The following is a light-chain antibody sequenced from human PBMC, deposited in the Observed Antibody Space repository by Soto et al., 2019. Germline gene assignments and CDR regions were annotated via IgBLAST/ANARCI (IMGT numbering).Light chain of an antibody. V-gene: IGKV4-1*01. CDR2: WAS. J-gene: IGKJ1*01. Sequence: DIVLPQSPDSLAVSLGGRASIHSNSSQSVLYSSNNNNYLAWYQQKPGQPPKVLIYWASTRESGVPERVSGSGSGPDFTLTISSLQAEDVEVDYCQQYYRTTQTFGQGTKVDIK. CDR1: QSVLYSSNNNNY. CDR3: QQYYRTTQT.